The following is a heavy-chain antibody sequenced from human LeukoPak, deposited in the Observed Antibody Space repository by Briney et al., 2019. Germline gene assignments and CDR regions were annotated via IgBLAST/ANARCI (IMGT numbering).Heavy chain of an antibody. D-gene: IGHD6-19*01. CDR1: GFTLRSYS. CDR3: ARDYRSSSGWTVDY. Sequence: GGSLRLSCAASGFTLRSYSMNCVRQAPGKGLEWVSYISTSRSTIYYADSVKGRFTISRDNAKNSLYLQMNSLRDEDTAVYYCARDYRSSSGWTVDYWGQGTLVTVSS. V-gene: IGHV3-48*02. CDR2: ISTSRSTI. J-gene: IGHJ4*02.